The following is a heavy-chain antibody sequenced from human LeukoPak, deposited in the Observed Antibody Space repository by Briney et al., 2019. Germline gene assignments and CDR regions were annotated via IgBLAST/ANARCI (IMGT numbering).Heavy chain of an antibody. CDR1: GFTVSSNY. D-gene: IGHD5-18*01. J-gene: IGHJ4*02. CDR3: ARENSYGYVIEY. CDR2: IYSGGST. V-gene: IGHV3-66*02. Sequence: GGSLRLSCAASGFTVSSNYMSWVRQAPGKGLEWVSVIYSGGSTYYADSVKGRFTISRDNSKNTLDLQMNSLRAEDTDVYYCARENSYGYVIEYWGQGTLVTVSS.